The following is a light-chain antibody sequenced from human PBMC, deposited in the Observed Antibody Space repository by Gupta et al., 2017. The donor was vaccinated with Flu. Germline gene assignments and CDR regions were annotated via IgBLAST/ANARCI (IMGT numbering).Light chain of an antibody. CDR1: TLRTFY. Sequence: SSDLTQDPAVSVALGQTVNITCQGDTLRTFYATWYQQRPGQAPVVVIYGNNDRPSGIPDRFSGSSSGNTASLTITGAQAEDEADYYCCSRDRDSSGNRLYVFGTGTKVTVL. V-gene: IGLV3-19*01. J-gene: IGLJ1*01. CDR2: GNN. CDR3: CSRDRDSSGNRLYV.